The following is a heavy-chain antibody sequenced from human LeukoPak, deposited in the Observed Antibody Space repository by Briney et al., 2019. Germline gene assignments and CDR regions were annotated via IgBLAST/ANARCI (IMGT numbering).Heavy chain of an antibody. CDR1: GFTFSSYG. CDR2: IRYDGSNK. J-gene: IGHJ3*02. V-gene: IGHV3-30*02. Sequence: GGSLRLSCAASGFTFSSYGMHWVRQAPGKGLEWVAFIRYDGSNKYYADSVKGRFTISRDNSKNTLYLQMNSLRAEDTAVYYCAKRGPTVTTRAFDIWGQGTMVTVSS. CDR3: AKRGPTVTTRAFDI. D-gene: IGHD4-17*01.